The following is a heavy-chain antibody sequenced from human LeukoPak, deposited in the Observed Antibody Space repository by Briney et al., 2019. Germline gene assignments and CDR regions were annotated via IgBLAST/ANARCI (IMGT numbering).Heavy chain of an antibody. Sequence: PGGSLRLSCAASGFDFSDFYMHWVRQASGRGLEWVGLIRTKPNSYTTVYAAPVKGRFTISRDDSKNTAYLQMNSLKAEDTAVYYCTRQHCSGGTCSYVDYWGQGTLVTVSS. D-gene: IGHD2-15*01. J-gene: IGHJ4*02. CDR1: GFDFSDFY. CDR3: TRQHCSGGTCSYVDY. V-gene: IGHV3-73*01. CDR2: IRTKPNSYTT.